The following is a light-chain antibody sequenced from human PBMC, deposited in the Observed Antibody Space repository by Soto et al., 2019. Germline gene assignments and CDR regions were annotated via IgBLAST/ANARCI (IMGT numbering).Light chain of an antibody. V-gene: IGLV2-14*03. CDR2: DVS. CDR1: SSDVGAFNY. CDR3: NSYTSNNTYV. J-gene: IGLJ1*01. Sequence: ALTQPASVSGSPGQAITISCSGTSSDVGAFNYVSWYQQHPGKAPKLMIYDVSNRPSGVSNRFSGSKSGNTASLTISGLRAEDEADYYCNSYTSNNTYVFGTGTRSPS.